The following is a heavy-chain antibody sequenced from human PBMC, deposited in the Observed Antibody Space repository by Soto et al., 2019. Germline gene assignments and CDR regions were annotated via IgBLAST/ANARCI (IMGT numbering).Heavy chain of an antibody. J-gene: IGHJ6*02. D-gene: IGHD1-1*01. CDR2: TYYRSKWYN. CDR1: GDSVSSNSAA. V-gene: IGHV6-1*01. Sequence: PSQTLSLTCAISGDSVSSNSAAWNWIRQSPSRGLEWLGRTYYRSKWYNDYAVSVKSRITINPDTSKNQFSLQLDSVTPEDTAVYYCARGGGAGWNDIGGMDVWGQGTTVTVSS. CDR3: ARGGGAGWNDIGGMDV.